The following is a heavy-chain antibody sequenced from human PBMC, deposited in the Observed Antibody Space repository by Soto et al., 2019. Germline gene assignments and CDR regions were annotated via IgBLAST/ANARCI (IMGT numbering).Heavy chain of an antibody. CDR2: VFTSGTT. J-gene: IGHJ4*02. V-gene: IGHV4-4*07. Sequence: PSETLSLTCTVSDGSISTYYWSWIRQPAGKELEWIGHVFTSGTTNYTPSLKSRVSMSLDTAKNQFSLKLRSVTAADTAVYYCARDNSGFWGGYSDSRGPGKVAPVSP. D-gene: IGHD3-3*01. CDR1: DGSISTYY. CDR3: ARDNSGFWGGYSDS.